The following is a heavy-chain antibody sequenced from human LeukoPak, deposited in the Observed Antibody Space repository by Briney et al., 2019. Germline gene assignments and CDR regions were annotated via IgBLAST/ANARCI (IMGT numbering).Heavy chain of an antibody. CDR1: GGSFSGYY. Sequence: EASETLSLTCALYGGSFSGYYWSWIRQPPGKRLEWIGENNHSGSTNYNPSLKSRVTISIDTSKNQFSLNLSSVTAADTAVYYCARGLAGYSGGDDAFDIWGQGTMVTVSS. J-gene: IGHJ3*02. CDR2: NNHSGST. V-gene: IGHV4-34*01. D-gene: IGHD6-19*01. CDR3: ARGLAGYSGGDDAFDI.